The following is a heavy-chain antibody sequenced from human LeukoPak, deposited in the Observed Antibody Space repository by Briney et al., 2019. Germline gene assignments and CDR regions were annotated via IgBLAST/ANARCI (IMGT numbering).Heavy chain of an antibody. CDR3: ARSQGYCSSTSCYTGFDY. CDR1: GGTFSSYA. J-gene: IGHJ4*02. D-gene: IGHD2-2*02. V-gene: IGHV1-69*13. Sequence: SVKVSCKASGGTFSSYAISWVRQAPGQGLEWMGGIIPIFGTANYAQKFQGRVTITADESTSTAYMELSSLRSEDTAVYYCARSQGYCSSTSCYTGFDYWGQGTLVTVSS. CDR2: IIPIFGTA.